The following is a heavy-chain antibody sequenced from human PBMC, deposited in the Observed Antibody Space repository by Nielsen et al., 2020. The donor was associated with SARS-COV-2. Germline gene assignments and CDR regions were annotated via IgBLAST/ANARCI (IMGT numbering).Heavy chain of an antibody. V-gene: IGHV4-31*03. J-gene: IGHJ6*03. Sequence: SETLSLTCTVSGGSISSGGYYWSWIRQHPGKGLEWIGYIYYSGSTYYNPSLKSRVTISVDTSKNQFSLKLSSVTAADTAVYYCARDSAFVGADHPRYYYYYMDVWGKGTTVTVSS. CDR2: IYYSGST. CDR1: GGSISSGGYY. D-gene: IGHD1-26*01. CDR3: ARDSAFVGADHPRYYYYYMDV.